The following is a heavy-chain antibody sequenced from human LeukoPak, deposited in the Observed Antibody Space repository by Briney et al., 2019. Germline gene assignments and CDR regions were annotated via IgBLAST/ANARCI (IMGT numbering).Heavy chain of an antibody. CDR1: GFTFSDYY. CDR2: SSSSGTTI. D-gene: IGHD1-26*01. J-gene: IGHJ6*02. V-gene: IGHV3-11*01. Sequence: PGGSLRLSCAASGFTFSDYYMSWIRQAPGKGLEWVSSSSSSGTTIYYADSVKGRFTISRDNAKNSLYLQMNSLRAEDTAVYYCAKDRLPGSNYYYGMDVWGQGTTVTVSS. CDR3: AKDRLPGSNYYYGMDV.